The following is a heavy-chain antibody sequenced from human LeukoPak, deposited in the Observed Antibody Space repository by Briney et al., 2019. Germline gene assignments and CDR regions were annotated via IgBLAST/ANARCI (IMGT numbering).Heavy chain of an antibody. CDR3: ARDGTIVDTAMVTIYYGMDV. Sequence: ASVKVSCTASGGTFSSYAISWVRQAPGQGLEWMGGIIPIFGTANYAQKFQGRVTITADESTSTAYMELSSLRSEDTAVYYCARDGTIVDTAMVTIYYGMDVWGQGTTVTVSS. CDR2: IIPIFGTA. V-gene: IGHV1-69*13. D-gene: IGHD5-18*01. CDR1: GGTFSSYA. J-gene: IGHJ6*02.